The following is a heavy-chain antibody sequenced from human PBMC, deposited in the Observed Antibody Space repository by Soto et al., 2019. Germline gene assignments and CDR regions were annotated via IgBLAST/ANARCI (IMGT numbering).Heavy chain of an antibody. CDR2: IYHSGST. V-gene: IGHV4-30-2*01. D-gene: IGHD3-22*01. CDR1: GGSISSGGYS. J-gene: IGHJ3*02. Sequence: SETLSLTCAVSGGSISSGGYSWNWIRQPPGKGLEWIGYIYHSGSTSYNPSLKSRVSISVDKSKNQFSLKLSSVTAADTAVYYCARRYYDSSGYPTDAFDIWGQGTMVTVSS. CDR3: ARRYYDSSGYPTDAFDI.